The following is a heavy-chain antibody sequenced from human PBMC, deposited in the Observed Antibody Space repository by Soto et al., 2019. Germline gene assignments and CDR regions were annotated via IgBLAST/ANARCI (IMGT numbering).Heavy chain of an antibody. CDR3: ARASAPPVFYDFWSGYYTGPGYYGMDV. CDR2: IYYSGST. D-gene: IGHD3-3*01. J-gene: IGHJ6*02. Sequence: SETLSLTCTVSGGSISSGGYYWSWIRQHPGKGLEWIGYIYYSGSTYYNPSLKSRVTISVDTSKNQFSLKLSSVTAADTAVYYCARASAPPVFYDFWSGYYTGPGYYGMDVWGQGTTVTVSS. V-gene: IGHV4-31*03. CDR1: GGSISSGGYY.